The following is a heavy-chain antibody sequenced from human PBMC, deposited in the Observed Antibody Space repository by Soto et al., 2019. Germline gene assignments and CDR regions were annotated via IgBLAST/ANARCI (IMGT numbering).Heavy chain of an antibody. J-gene: IGHJ4*02. Sequence: EVHLVESGGGLVQTGGSLRLSCAIFESTVSRDWMNWVRQAPGKGLEWVAHINQDGSEKYYVDSVKGRFTISRDNAKKSLCMQMQGLRPADTAMYYCSGGVGDAFWGQGTLVTVSS. D-gene: IGHD1-26*01. CDR3: SGGVGDAF. CDR2: INQDGSEK. CDR1: ESTVSRDW. V-gene: IGHV3-7*04.